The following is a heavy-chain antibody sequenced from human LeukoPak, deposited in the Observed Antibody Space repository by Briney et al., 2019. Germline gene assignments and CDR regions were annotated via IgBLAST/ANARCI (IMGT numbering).Heavy chain of an antibody. CDR1: GFTFSSYA. D-gene: IGHD4-23*01. Sequence: GGSLRLSCAASGFTFSSYAMNWVRQAPGKGLEWVSVISGSGDSASYADSVKGRFTISRDNSKNTLYLQMNSLIAEDTAVYYCAKDISGGNSETYIDYWGQGTLVAVSS. CDR3: AKDISGGNSETYIDY. CDR2: ISGSGDSA. J-gene: IGHJ4*02. V-gene: IGHV3-23*01.